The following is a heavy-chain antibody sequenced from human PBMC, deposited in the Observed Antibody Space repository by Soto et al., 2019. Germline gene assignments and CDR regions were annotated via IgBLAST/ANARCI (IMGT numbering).Heavy chain of an antibody. J-gene: IGHJ4*02. V-gene: IGHV3-21*01. CDR3: ATYPGYSSAWFLG. Sequence: EVQLVESGGGLVKPGGSLRLSCAASGFTFSSYTMNWVRQPPGKGLEWVSSISGSSSYIYYADSVKGRFTISRDNAKNSLYLQMNSLRAEDTAVYYCATYPGYSSAWFLGWGQGTLVTVSS. CDR1: GFTFSSYT. D-gene: IGHD6-19*01. CDR2: ISGSSSYI.